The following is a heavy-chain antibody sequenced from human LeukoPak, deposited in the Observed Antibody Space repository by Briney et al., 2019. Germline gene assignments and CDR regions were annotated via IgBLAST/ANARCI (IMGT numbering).Heavy chain of an antibody. Sequence: PGGSLRLSCAASGFTFSSYSMNWVRQAPGKGLEWVSYIISSGSSMYYADSVKGRFTISRDNAKNSLYLQMNSLRDEDTAVYYCVRILAGSGSYGAFDIWGQGTMVTVFS. CDR3: VRILAGSGSYGAFDI. D-gene: IGHD3-10*01. CDR1: GFTFSSYS. J-gene: IGHJ3*02. V-gene: IGHV3-48*02. CDR2: IISSGSSM.